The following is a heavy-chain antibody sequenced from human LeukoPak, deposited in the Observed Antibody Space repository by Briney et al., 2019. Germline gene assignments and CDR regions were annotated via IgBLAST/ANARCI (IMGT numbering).Heavy chain of an antibody. CDR1: GFIVSSYS. Sequence: GGSLRLSCAASGFIVSSYSMNWVRQAPGKGPEWLSNIVSSATTTYYADSVMGRFTISRDDAKNSLFLQMNSLSDEDTAVYYCARRFDLWGQGTLVTVSS. CDR3: ARRFDL. J-gene: IGHJ3*01. CDR2: IVSSATTT. V-gene: IGHV3-48*02.